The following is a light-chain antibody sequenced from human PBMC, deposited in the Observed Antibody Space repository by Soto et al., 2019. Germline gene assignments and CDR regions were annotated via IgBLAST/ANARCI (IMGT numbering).Light chain of an antibody. CDR3: QQYGSSPWT. CDR2: GAS. V-gene: IGKV3-20*01. Sequence: ELVLTQSPGTLSLSPGEKTTHSCRANQSVSSSYLAWYQQKPGQAPRLLIYGASSRATGIPDRFSGSGSGTDFTLTISRLEPEDFAVYYCQQYGSSPWTFGQGTKVDIK. CDR1: QSVSSSY. J-gene: IGKJ1*01.